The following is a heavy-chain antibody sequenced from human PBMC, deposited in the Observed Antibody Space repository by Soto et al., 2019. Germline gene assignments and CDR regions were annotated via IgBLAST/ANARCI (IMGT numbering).Heavy chain of an antibody. V-gene: IGHV4-34*01. CDR1: GGSFSGYY. J-gene: IGHJ6*03. CDR3: ARRGRLYKYSSGWEAPTYYYYYMDV. D-gene: IGHD6-19*01. CDR2: INHSGST. Sequence: PSETLSLTCAVYGGSFSGYYWSWIRQRPGKGLEWIGEINHSGSTNYNPSLKSRVTISVDTSKSQFSLKLSSVTAADTAVYYCARRGRLYKYSSGWEAPTYYYYYMDVWGKGTTVTVSS.